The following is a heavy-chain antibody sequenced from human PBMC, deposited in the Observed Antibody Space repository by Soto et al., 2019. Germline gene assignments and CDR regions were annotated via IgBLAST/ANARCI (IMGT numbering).Heavy chain of an antibody. D-gene: IGHD6-25*01. CDR2: ISSSSSYI. J-gene: IGHJ6*03. V-gene: IGHV3-21*01. CDR3: ARSSGHPYYYYYMDV. Sequence: GGSLRLSCAASGFTFSSYSMNWVRQAPGKGLEWVSSISSSSSYIYYADSVKGRFTISRDNAKNSLYLQMNSLRAEDTAVYYCARSSGHPYYYYYMDVWGKGTTVTVSS. CDR1: GFTFSSYS.